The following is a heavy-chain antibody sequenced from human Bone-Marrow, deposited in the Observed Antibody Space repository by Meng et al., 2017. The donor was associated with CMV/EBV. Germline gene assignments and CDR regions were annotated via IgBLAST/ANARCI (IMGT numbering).Heavy chain of an antibody. D-gene: IGHD2-2*01. CDR2: ISYDGSNK. J-gene: IGHJ4*02. V-gene: IGHV3-30*04. Sequence: GESLKISCAASGFTFSSYAMHWVRQAPGKGLEWVAVISYDGSNKYYADSVKGRFTISRDNSKNTLYLQMNSLRAEDTAVYYCAKDGSIVVVPAAPGEYFDYWGQGTLVTVSS. CDR1: GFTFSSYA. CDR3: AKDGSIVVVPAAPGEYFDY.